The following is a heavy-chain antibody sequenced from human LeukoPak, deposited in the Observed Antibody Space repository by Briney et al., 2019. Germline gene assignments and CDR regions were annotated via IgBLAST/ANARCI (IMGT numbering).Heavy chain of an antibody. Sequence: SETLSLTCTVSGGSTISYFWAWIRQPAGEGLEWIGRIYSNGNTDYNPTLKSRVTISVDTSKNQFSLKLSSVTAADTAVYYCARARGGESHFDYWGQGTLVTVSS. V-gene: IGHV4-4*07. J-gene: IGHJ4*02. CDR2: IYSNGNT. CDR3: ARARGGESHFDY. CDR1: GGSTISYF. D-gene: IGHD2-21*01.